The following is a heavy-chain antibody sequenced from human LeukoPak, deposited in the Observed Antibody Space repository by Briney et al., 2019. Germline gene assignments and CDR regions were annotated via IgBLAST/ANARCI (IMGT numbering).Heavy chain of an antibody. J-gene: IGHJ4*02. CDR2: ISWDGGST. D-gene: IGHD6-19*01. CDR1: GFTFSSYA. Sequence: GRSLRLSCAASGFTFSSYAMHWVRRAPGKGLEWVSLISWDGGSTYYADSVKGRFTISRDNSKNSLYLQMNSLRAEDTALYFCAKDTGEAGTLLGLDYWGQGTLVTVSS. V-gene: IGHV3-43D*03. CDR3: AKDTGEAGTLLGLDY.